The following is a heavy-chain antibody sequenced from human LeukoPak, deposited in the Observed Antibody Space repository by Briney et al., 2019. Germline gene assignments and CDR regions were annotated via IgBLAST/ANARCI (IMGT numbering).Heavy chain of an antibody. V-gene: IGHV4-59*01. D-gene: IGHD2-2*01. Sequence: SETLSLTCTVSGGSISSYYWSWIRQPPGKGLEWIGYIYYSGSTNYNPSLKSRVTISVDTSKNQFSMKLSSVTAADTAVYYCARELYCSSTSCYLPYYYYMDVWGKGTTVTVSS. J-gene: IGHJ6*03. CDR1: GGSISSYY. CDR2: IYYSGST. CDR3: ARELYCSSTSCYLPYYYYMDV.